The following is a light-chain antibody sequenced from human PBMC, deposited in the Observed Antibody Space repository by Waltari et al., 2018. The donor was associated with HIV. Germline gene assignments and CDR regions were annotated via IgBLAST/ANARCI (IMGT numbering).Light chain of an antibody. CDR1: MGNNY. CDR2: DDD. Sequence: MGNNYVSWYQQLPGTAPKLFIYDDDLRHSGIPDRFSGSRSGTSATLGITGLQTGDEADYYCGTWDTTLSAVVFGGGTKLTVL. J-gene: IGLJ2*01. V-gene: IGLV1-51*01. CDR3: GTWDTTLSAVV.